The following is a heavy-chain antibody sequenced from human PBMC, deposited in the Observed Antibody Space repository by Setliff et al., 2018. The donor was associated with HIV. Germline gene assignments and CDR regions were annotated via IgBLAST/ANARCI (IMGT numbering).Heavy chain of an antibody. J-gene: IGHJ6*02. CDR2: IKQDGSVK. CDR1: GFTFSGYW. Sequence: GGSLRLSCAASGFTFSGYWMSWVRQAPGKGLEWVANIKQDGSVKFYVDSVKGRFTISRDNAKNSLYLQMNSLRAEDTAVYYCAKVPLFVVVPAALGGMDVWGQGTTVTVSS. V-gene: IGHV3-7*01. D-gene: IGHD2-2*01. CDR3: AKVPLFVVVPAALGGMDV.